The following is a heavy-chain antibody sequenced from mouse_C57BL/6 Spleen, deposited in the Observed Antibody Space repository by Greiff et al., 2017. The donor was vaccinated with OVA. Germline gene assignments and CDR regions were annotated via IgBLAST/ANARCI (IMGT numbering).Heavy chain of an antibody. CDR2: INPSSGCT. Sequence: QVQLLQSGAELAKPGASVKLSCKSSGYTFPSYWMPWVQQRPGQGLEWIGSINPSSGCTTYTQTFKNKATLTADKSSSTAYMQLISLTYEDSAVYYCAPLTTVYYAIDYWGQGTSVTVSS. J-gene: IGHJ4*01. CDR3: APLTTVYYAIDY. CDR1: GYTFPSYW. V-gene: IGHV1-7*01. D-gene: IGHD1-1*01.